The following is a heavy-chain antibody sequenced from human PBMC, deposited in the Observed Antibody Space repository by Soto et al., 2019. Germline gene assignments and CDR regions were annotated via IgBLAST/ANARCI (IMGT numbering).Heavy chain of an antibody. J-gene: IGHJ6*02. CDR1: GYTFTSCG. Sequence: QVHLVQSGAEVKKPGASVKVSCKASGYTFTSCGISWVRQAPGQGLEWMGLINTYNGYTNYPQNFQGRVTMTTDTSTGTVYMELRSLTSDDTAVYYCARYLTKGLDVWGQGTTVTVSS. CDR2: INTYNGYT. V-gene: IGHV1-18*01. CDR3: ARYLTKGLDV. D-gene: IGHD4-4*01.